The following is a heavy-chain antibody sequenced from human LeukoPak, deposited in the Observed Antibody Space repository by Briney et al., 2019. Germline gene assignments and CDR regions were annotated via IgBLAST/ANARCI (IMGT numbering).Heavy chain of an antibody. D-gene: IGHD5-18*01. CDR3: ARESYGLSLNY. J-gene: IGHJ4*02. Sequence: GASVKVSCKASGYTFTGYYMHWVRQAPGQGLEWMGRINPNSGGTNYAQKFQGRVTMTRGTSISTAYMELSRLRSDDTAVYYCARESYGLSLNYWGQGTLVTVSS. CDR1: GYTFTGYY. CDR2: INPNSGGT. V-gene: IGHV1-2*06.